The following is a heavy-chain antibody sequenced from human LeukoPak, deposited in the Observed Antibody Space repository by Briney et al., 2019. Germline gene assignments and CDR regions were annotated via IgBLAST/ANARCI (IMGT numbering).Heavy chain of an antibody. V-gene: IGHV3-48*04. D-gene: IGHD6-13*01. CDR2: ISSSSSTI. CDR3: ARQFLSSSWYDY. CDR1: GLTSSSYS. J-gene: IGHJ4*02. Sequence: GGPLSPSVAPPGLTSSSYSRNGFGQAPGKGREWISYISSSSSTINYADSVKGRFTISRDNAKNSLYLQMNSLRAEDTAVYYCARQFLSSSWYDYWGQGTLVTVSS.